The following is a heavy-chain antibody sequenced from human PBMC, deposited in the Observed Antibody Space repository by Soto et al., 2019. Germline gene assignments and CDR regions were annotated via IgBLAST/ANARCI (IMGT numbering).Heavy chain of an antibody. CDR3: AKAGRRSYYYYYMDV. J-gene: IGHJ6*03. CDR1: GFTFSSYA. CDR2: ISGSGGST. V-gene: IGHV3-23*01. Sequence: GGSLRLSCAASGFTFSSYAMSWVRQAPGKGLEWVSAISGSGGSTYYADPVKGRFTISRDNSKNTLYLQMNSLRAEDTAVYYCAKAGRRSYYYYYMDVWGKGTTVTVS.